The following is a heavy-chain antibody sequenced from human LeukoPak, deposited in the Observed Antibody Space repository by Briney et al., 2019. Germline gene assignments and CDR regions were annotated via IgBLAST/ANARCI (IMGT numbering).Heavy chain of an antibody. Sequence: PGGSLRLSCAASGFSFSSYWMTWVRQVPGKGLEWVANINQDRSEKSYVDSVKGRFTISRDNAKNSLYLQMNSLRAEDTAVYYCARDHCSSPSCYTYYGMELWGQGTTVTVSS. CDR1: GFSFSSYW. J-gene: IGHJ6*02. CDR3: ARDHCSSPSCYTYYGMEL. V-gene: IGHV3-7*01. D-gene: IGHD2-2*02. CDR2: INQDRSEK.